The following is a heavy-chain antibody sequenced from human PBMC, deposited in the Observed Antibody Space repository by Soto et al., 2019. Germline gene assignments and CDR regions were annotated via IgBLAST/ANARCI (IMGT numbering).Heavy chain of an antibody. CDR2: IIPILGIA. CDR3: ARYLGSGSGGLGY. D-gene: IGHD3-10*01. Sequence: QVQLVQSGAEVKKPGSSVKVSCKASGGTFSSYTISWVRQAPGQGLEWMGRIIPILGIANYAQKFQGRVTITADKSTSTAYMELSSLRSEDTAVYYCARYLGSGSGGLGYWGQGTLVTVSS. J-gene: IGHJ4*02. CDR1: GGTFSSYT. V-gene: IGHV1-69*02.